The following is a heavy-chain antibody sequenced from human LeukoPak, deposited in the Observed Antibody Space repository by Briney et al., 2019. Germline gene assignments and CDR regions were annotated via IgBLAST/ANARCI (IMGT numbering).Heavy chain of an antibody. D-gene: IGHD6-13*01. Sequence: GASVKVSCKASGYTLNTYYIHWVRQAPGQGLEWMGIINPTGGSTTYAQKFQGRVTMTRDTSTSTVFMEVNSLRSEDTAVYYCALYSSTWYWGQGTLVTVSS. J-gene: IGHJ4*02. CDR3: ALYSSTWY. CDR2: INPTGGST. CDR1: GYTLNTYY. V-gene: IGHV1-46*02.